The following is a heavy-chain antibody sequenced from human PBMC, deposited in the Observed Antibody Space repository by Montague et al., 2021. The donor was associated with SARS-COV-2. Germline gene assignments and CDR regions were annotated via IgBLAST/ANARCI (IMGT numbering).Heavy chain of an antibody. J-gene: IGHJ3*01. CDR3: ARGHCSGGFCYYGVALDV. D-gene: IGHD2-15*01. Sequence: SETLSLTCTVSGASINIGPYYWTWIRQSPGKPLEWVGYIHDSGTTNFNPSLKSRVTILEDSSRNQFSLNLNSVTAADTAVYYCARGHCSGGFCYYGVALDVWGQGTMVTVS. V-gene: IGHV4-61*01. CDR2: IHDSGTT. CDR1: GASINIGPYY.